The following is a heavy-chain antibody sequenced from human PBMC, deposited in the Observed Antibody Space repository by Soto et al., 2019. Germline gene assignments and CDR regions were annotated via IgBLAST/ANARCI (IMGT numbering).Heavy chain of an antibody. CDR1: GYTFTSYY. D-gene: IGHD4-4*01. V-gene: IGHV1-46*01. Sequence: RASVKVSCKASGYTFTSYYMHWVRQAPGQGLEWMGIINPSGGSTTYAQNFQGRVTMTRDTSTSTVYMELSSLRSEDTAIYYCAVSYSDFDYWGQGTLVTVSS. CDR2: INPSGGST. CDR3: AVSYSDFDY. J-gene: IGHJ4*02.